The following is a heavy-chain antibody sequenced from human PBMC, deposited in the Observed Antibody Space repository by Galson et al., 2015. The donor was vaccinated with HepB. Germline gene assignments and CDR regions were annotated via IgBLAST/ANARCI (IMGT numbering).Heavy chain of an antibody. J-gene: IGHJ4*02. CDR3: ATVFDFWSGYPLDASEHYFDY. V-gene: IGHV1-24*01. CDR2: FDPEDGET. CDR1: GYTLTELS. Sequence: SVKVSCKVSGYTLTELSMHWVRQAPGKGLEWMGGFDPEDGETIYAQKFQGRVTMTEDTSTDTAYMELSSLRSEDTAVYYCATVFDFWSGYPLDASEHYFDYWGQGTLVTVSS. D-gene: IGHD3-3*01.